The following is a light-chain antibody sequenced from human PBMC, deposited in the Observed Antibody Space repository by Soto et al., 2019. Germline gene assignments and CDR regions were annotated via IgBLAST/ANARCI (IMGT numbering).Light chain of an antibody. CDR2: TNN. Sequence: QSVLTQPPSASGTPGQRIILSCSGSTSNIESHSVNWYQQVPGTAPKLLIITNNQRPSGVPDRFSGSKSGASASLAINGLQSEDEATYYCATWDDSRKGVFGTGTKVTVL. CDR1: TSNIESHS. CDR3: ATWDDSRKGV. J-gene: IGLJ1*01. V-gene: IGLV1-44*01.